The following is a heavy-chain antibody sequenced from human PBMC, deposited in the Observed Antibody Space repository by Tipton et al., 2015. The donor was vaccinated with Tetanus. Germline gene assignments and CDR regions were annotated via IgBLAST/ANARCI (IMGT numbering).Heavy chain of an antibody. CDR1: GFTFSTHG. Sequence: SLRLSCAASGFTFSTHGMHWVRQAPGKGLEWVALVWYDGTRKYYTESVEGRFTISRDNSKNTLYLQMDSLRVEDTATYFWARERFVEGLGPLDCRGQGTLVTASS. CDR2: VWYDGTRK. V-gene: IGHV3-33*01. J-gene: IGHJ4*02. D-gene: IGHD3-3*01. CDR3: ARERFVEGLGPLDC.